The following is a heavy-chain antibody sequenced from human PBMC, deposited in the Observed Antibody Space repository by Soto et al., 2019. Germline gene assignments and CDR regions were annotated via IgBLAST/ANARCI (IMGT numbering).Heavy chain of an antibody. CDR3: XXXXXXXXXXX. D-gene: IGHD1-1*01. CDR1: GYTFTSYG. J-gene: IGHJ4*02. V-gene: IGHV1-18*01. CDR2: ISAYNGNT. Sequence: QVQLVQSGAEVKKPGASVKVSCKASGYTFTSYGISWVRQAPGQGLEWMGWISAYNGNTNYAQKLQGRVTMTTDTSTSTXYMXXXXXXXXDXXXXXXXXXXXXXXXXXXGQGTLVTVSS.